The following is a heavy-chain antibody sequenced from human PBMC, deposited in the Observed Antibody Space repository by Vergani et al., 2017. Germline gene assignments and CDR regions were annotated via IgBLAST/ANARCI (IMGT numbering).Heavy chain of an antibody. CDR1: GGSLSGYF. D-gene: IGHD3-10*01. V-gene: IGHV4-34*02. Sequence: QVHLQQRGAGVLKPSETLSLTCGVLGGSLSGYFWSWIRQSSGRGLEWIGEITSIGSAKYSPSATSRVTISVDTSRGEFTLTVTSVTAADTGLYFCASRRPRLNLGSKSNAGTFDSWGQGTLVTVSS. J-gene: IGHJ4*02. CDR2: ITSIGSA. CDR3: ASRRPRLNLGSKSNAGTFDS.